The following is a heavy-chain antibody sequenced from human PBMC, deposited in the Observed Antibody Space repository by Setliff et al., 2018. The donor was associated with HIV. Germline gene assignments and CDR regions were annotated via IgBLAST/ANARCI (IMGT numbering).Heavy chain of an antibody. CDR3: ARDRGAARPVYMDV. V-gene: IGHV1-18*01. CDR1: GYTFNSYG. Sequence: ASVKVSCKASGYTFNSYGISWVRQAPGQGLEWMGWISAYNGNTNYAQKLEGRVTMTIDTSTSTAYMELRSLRSDDTAVYYCARDRGAARPVYMDVWGKGTPVTVSS. CDR2: ISAYNGNT. D-gene: IGHD6-6*01. J-gene: IGHJ6*03.